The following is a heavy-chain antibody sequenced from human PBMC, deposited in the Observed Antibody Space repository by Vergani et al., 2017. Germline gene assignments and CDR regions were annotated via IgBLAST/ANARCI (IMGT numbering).Heavy chain of an antibody. D-gene: IGHD3-22*01. CDR3: ARLSYDTTPYLQGGYDC. Sequence: EVQLLQSGGGVIQPGGSVRLSCAASGFTFSACPMTWVRQAPGKGLEWFSAISARYPSTYYADSVKGRFTISRDNSKNMLYLQMNSLRDEDTAVYYCARLSYDTTPYLQGGYDCWGQGTLVSVSS. CDR2: ISARYPST. J-gene: IGHJ4*02. CDR1: GFTFSACP. V-gene: IGHV3-23*01.